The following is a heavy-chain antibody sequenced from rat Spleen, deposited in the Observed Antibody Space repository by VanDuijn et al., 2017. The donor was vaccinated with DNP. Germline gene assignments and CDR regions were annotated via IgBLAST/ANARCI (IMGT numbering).Heavy chain of an antibody. V-gene: IGHV5-25*01. CDR3: ARLNYGSYFDY. Sequence: EVQLVESGGDLVQPGRSLKLSCVASGFTLSSYWMYWIRQAPTKGLEWVASITTGGGHTYYRDSVKGRFTISRDNAKSTLYLQMNSLRSEDMATYYCARLNYGSYFDYWGQGVMVTVSS. CDR2: ITTGGGHT. D-gene: IGHD1-3*01. J-gene: IGHJ2*01. CDR1: GFTLSSYW.